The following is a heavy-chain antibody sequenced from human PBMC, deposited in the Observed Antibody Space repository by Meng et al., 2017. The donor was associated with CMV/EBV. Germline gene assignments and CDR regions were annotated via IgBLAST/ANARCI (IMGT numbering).Heavy chain of an antibody. CDR2: INSDGSST. Sequence: GGSLRLSCAASGFTFSSYWMHWVRQAPGKGLVWVSRINSDGSSTSYADSVKGRFTISRGNAKNTLYLQMNSLRAEDTAVYYCARDVTGAGIVVVPAASVQGGMDVWGQGTTVTVSS. J-gene: IGHJ6*02. CDR3: ARDVTGAGIVVVPAASVQGGMDV. V-gene: IGHV3-74*01. D-gene: IGHD2-2*01. CDR1: GFTFSSYW.